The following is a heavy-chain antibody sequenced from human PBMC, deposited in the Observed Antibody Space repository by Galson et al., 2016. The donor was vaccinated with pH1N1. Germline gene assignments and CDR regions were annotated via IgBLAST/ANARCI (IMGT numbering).Heavy chain of an antibody. D-gene: IGHD1-26*01. CDR2: IWHDGSDQ. V-gene: IGHV3-33*01. CDR3: ARGNPPTSGSDYFDF. J-gene: IGHJ4*02. Sequence: SLRLSCAVSGFTFKNYGMHWVCQAPGKGLEWLVVIWHDGSDQYYADSVKGRFTISRDDSKNTVFLQMNSLRVEDTAVYYCARGNPPTSGSDYFDFWGQGTLVTVSS. CDR1: GFTFKNYG.